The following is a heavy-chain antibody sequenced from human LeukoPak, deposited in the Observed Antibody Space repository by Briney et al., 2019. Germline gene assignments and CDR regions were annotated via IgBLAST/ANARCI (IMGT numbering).Heavy chain of an antibody. Sequence: PSETLSLTCTVSGGSISNYYWGWIRQPPGKGLEWIGYIYFSGTTKYNPSLESRVTISVDTSKNQFSLKLSSVTAADTAVYYCARRRAEGGSNGHYNWFDPWGQGILVTVSS. CDR2: IYFSGTT. CDR1: GGSISNYY. V-gene: IGHV4-59*08. J-gene: IGHJ5*02. D-gene: IGHD6-13*01. CDR3: ARRRAEGGSNGHYNWFDP.